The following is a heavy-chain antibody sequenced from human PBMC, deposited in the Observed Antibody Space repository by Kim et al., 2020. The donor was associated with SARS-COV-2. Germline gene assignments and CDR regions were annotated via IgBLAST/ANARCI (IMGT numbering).Heavy chain of an antibody. CDR1: GGSTSSYF. Sequence: SETLSLSCTVPGGSTSSYFWSWIRQPPGKGLGWIGYIDDGGNTNYNPSLKSRVTISIDTSKSQVSLKMRSVTAADTAVYYCARYRGSYSWYFDLWGRGAL. D-gene: IGHD1-26*01. CDR3: ARYRGSYSWYFDL. J-gene: IGHJ2*01. CDR2: IDDGGNT. V-gene: IGHV4-59*13.